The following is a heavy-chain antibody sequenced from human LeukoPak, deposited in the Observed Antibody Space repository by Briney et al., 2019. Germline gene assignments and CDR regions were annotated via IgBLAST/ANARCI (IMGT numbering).Heavy chain of an antibody. V-gene: IGHV4-38-2*02. CDR3: ARTPPYCSGGSCNDY. D-gene: IGHD2-15*01. Sequence: PSETLSLTCTVSGYSISSGYYWGWIRQPPGKGLEWIGSIYHSGSTYYNPSLKCRVTISVDTSKNQFSLKLSSVTAADTAVYYCARTPPYCSGGSCNDYWGQGTLVTVSS. CDR2: IYHSGST. CDR1: GYSISSGYY. J-gene: IGHJ4*02.